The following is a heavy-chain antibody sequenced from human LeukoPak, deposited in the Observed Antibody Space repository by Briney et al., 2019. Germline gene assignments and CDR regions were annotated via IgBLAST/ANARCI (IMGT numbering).Heavy chain of an antibody. CDR2: ISGSGGST. CDR1: GFTFRSYA. J-gene: IGHJ6*03. D-gene: IGHD5-12*01. V-gene: IGHV3-23*01. Sequence: PGGSLRLSCAASGFTFRSYAMSWVRQAPGKGLEWVSAISGSGGSTYYADSVKGRFTISRDNSKNTLYLQMNSLRAEDTAVYYCAKEGWLRLNPYYYYYMDVWGKGTTVTVSS. CDR3: AKEGWLRLNPYYYYYMDV.